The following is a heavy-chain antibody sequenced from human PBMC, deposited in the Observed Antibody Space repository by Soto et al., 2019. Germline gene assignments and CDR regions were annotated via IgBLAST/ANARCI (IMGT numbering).Heavy chain of an antibody. CDR2: FSRTDNTV. CDR3: ARETPSSHHNLAH. Sequence: WGSLRLSCAASGFRFSDYAMDWFRQAPGKGLEWVSYFSRTDNTVQYADSVKGRFIISRDNVANSLYLQMHSLTAEDTAIYYGARETPSSHHNLAHRGPGT. V-gene: IGHV3-48*03. J-gene: IGHJ4*02. CDR1: GFRFSDYA. D-gene: IGHD3-16*01.